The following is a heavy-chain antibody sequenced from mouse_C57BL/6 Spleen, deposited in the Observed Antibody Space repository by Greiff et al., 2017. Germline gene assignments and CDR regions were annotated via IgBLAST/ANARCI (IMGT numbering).Heavy chain of an antibody. D-gene: IGHD2-4*01. CDR3: ARAWDYDYGVGY. V-gene: IGHV1-64*01. J-gene: IGHJ2*01. Sequence: QVQLQQPGAELVKPGASVKLSCKASGYTFTSYWMHWVKQRPGQGLEWIGMIHPNSGSTNYNEKFKSKATLTVDKSSTTAYMQLSSLTSEDSAVYYGARAWDYDYGVGYWGQGTTLTVSS. CDR2: IHPNSGST. CDR1: GYTFTSYW.